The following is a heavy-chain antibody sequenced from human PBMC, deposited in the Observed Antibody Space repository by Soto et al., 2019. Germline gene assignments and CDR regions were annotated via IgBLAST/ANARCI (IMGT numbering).Heavy chain of an antibody. CDR2: ISSSGSTI. CDR1: GFTFSDYY. Sequence: QVQLVESGGGLVKPGGSLRLSCAASGFTFSDYYMSWIRQAPGKGLEWVSYISSSGSTIYYADSVKGRFTISRDNAKNSLYLQMNSLRAEDTAVYYCARVSPLYCSGGSCYGLGAFDIWGQGTMVTVSS. D-gene: IGHD2-15*01. CDR3: ARVSPLYCSGGSCYGLGAFDI. V-gene: IGHV3-11*01. J-gene: IGHJ3*02.